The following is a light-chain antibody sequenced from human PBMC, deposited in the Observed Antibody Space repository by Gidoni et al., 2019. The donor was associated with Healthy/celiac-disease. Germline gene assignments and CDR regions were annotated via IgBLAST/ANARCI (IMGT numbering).Light chain of an antibody. J-gene: IGLJ2*01. CDR2: RNN. CDR3: AAWDDSLSGPV. CDR1: SSNIGSNY. Sequence: QSVLTQPPSAFGTPGQRVTISCSGSSSNIGSNYVYWYQQLPGTAPKLPIYRNNQRPSGVPDRFSGSKSGTSASLAISGLRSEDEADYYCAAWDDSLSGPVFGGGTKLTVL. V-gene: IGLV1-47*01.